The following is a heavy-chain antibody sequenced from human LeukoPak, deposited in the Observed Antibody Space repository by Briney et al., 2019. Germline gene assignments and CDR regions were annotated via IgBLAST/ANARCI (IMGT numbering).Heavy chain of an antibody. CDR3: ARKDFYGSGNDY. CDR2: IYWDDDK. CDR1: GFSLTTTGVG. Sequence: SGPTLVKPTQPLTLTCTCSGFSLTTTGVGVGWIRQPPGKAPEYLALIYWDDDKRYRPSLRSRLNIAKDTSKNQVVLTMTNMDPVDTATYYCARKDFYGSGNDYWGQGTLVTVSS. D-gene: IGHD3-10*01. V-gene: IGHV2-5*02. J-gene: IGHJ4*02.